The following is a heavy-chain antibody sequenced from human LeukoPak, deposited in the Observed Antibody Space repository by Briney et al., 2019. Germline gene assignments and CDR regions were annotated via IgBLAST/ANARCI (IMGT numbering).Heavy chain of an antibody. CDR2: INPSGGST. V-gene: IGHV1-46*01. CDR1: GYTFTSYY. J-gene: IGHJ4*02. CDR3: ARDQSGYYDSSGYGY. Sequence: GASVKVSCKASGYTFTSYYMHWVRQAPGQGLEWMGIINPSGGSTSYAQKFQGRVTMTRDTPTSTVYMELSSLRSEDTAVYYCARDQSGYYDSSGYGYWGQGTLVTVSS. D-gene: IGHD3-22*01.